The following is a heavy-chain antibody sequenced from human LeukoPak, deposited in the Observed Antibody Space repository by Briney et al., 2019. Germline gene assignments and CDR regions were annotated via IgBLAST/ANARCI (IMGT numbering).Heavy chain of an antibody. J-gene: IGHJ4*02. Sequence: GGSLRLSCAASGFTFITYAISRVREAPGRGVEWVSGIRGGVKSTYYADSVKGRFTISRDNSKTTLYLQMNSLRAEDTAVYYCAKVAAGRWFFDYWGQGTLVTVSS. D-gene: IGHD6-13*01. CDR1: GFTFITYA. V-gene: IGHV3-23*01. CDR2: IRGGVKST. CDR3: AKVAAGRWFFDY.